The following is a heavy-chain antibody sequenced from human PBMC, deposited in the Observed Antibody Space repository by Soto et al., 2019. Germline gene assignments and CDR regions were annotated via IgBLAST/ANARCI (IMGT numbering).Heavy chain of an antibody. J-gene: IGHJ4*02. Sequence: QVQLVESGGGLVKPGGSLRLSCAASGFTFSDYYMSWIRQAPGKGLEWVSYISGSGTYTNYGDSVKGRFTISRDNAKNSLYLQMNCLRAEDTAVYYCVRGGSYCGGDCFDYWGQGTLVTGSS. D-gene: IGHD2-21*02. CDR3: VRGGSYCGGDCFDY. V-gene: IGHV3-11*06. CDR2: ISGSGTYT. CDR1: GFTFSDYY.